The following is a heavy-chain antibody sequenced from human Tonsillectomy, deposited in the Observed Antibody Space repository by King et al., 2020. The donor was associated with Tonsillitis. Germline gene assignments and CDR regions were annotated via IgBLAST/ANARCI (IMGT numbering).Heavy chain of an antibody. Sequence: VQLVESGAEVKKPGESLKISCTGSGYSFSSYWIGWVRQMPGKGLEWMGIIYPGDSDTRYSPSFQGQVTISADKSINTPYLQWSSLKASDTAMYYCARIVGATTRYFDYWGQGTLVTVSS. V-gene: IGHV5-51*01. J-gene: IGHJ4*02. CDR2: IYPGDSDT. CDR3: ARIVGATTRYFDY. D-gene: IGHD1-26*01. CDR1: GYSFSSYW.